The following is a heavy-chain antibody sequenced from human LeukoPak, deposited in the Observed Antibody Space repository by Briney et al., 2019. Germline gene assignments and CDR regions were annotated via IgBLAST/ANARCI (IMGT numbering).Heavy chain of an antibody. Sequence: SETLSLTCTVSGGSISSDTYYWGWIRQPPGRGLEWIATIYYSGSTYYNPSLKSRVTISLDTSKNQFSLKLDSVTAADTAVYYCARDFGSGSNWFAPWGQGTLVTVSS. CDR2: IYYSGST. CDR1: GGSISSDTYY. D-gene: IGHD3-10*01. J-gene: IGHJ5*02. V-gene: IGHV4-39*07. CDR3: ARDFGSGSNWFAP.